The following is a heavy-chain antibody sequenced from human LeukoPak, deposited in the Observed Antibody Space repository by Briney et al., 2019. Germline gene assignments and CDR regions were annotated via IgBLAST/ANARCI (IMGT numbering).Heavy chain of an antibody. CDR2: IQSGGST. V-gene: IGHV3-53*01. CDR3: ARGGAFDV. CDR1: GFTVSSNY. Sequence: GGSLRLSCAASGFTVSSNYMSWVRQAPGKGLEWVSIIQSGGSTYYEDSVKGRFTISRDNSKNTVYLEMNSLRVDDTATYYCARGGAFDVWGQGTMVTVS. J-gene: IGHJ3*01.